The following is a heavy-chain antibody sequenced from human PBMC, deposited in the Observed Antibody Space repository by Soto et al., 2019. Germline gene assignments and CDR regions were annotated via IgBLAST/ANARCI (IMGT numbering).Heavy chain of an antibody. D-gene: IGHD5-18*01. CDR2: INWNGGST. CDR1: GFTFDDYG. CDR3: ATGIRDGWSFDL. V-gene: IGHV3-20*04. J-gene: IGHJ2*01. Sequence: GGSLRLSCAASGFTFDDYGMTWVRQVPGKGLEWVSRINWNGGSTGYADSVKGRFTISRDNAKNSLYLQMNSLRADDTALYYCATGIRDGWSFDLWGRGTLVTVSS.